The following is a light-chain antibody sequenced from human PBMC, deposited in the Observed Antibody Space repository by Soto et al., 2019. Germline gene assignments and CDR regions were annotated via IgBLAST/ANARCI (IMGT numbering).Light chain of an antibody. Sequence: QSVLTQPPSASGTPGQRVTISCSGSSSNIGSNNVNWYQQLPGTAPKLLIYNNNQRSSGIPDRFSGSKSGTSGSLAISGLQSEDEADYYCSAWGASLNVLVFGGGTKLTVL. CDR2: NNN. CDR3: SAWGASLNVLV. V-gene: IGLV1-44*01. J-gene: IGLJ2*01. CDR1: SSNIGSNN.